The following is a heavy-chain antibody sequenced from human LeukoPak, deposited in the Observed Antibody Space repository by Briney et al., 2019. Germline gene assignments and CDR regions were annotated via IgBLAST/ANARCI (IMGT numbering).Heavy chain of an antibody. D-gene: IGHD3-10*01. V-gene: IGHV4-59*08. CDR1: GGSISSYY. J-gene: IGHJ3*02. Sequence: SETLSLTCTVSGGSISSYYWSWIRQPPGKGLEWIGYIYSSGSTNYNPSLKSRVTISVDTSKNQFSLKLSSVTAADTAVYYCARRRGAHTANALDIWGQGTMVTVSS. CDR2: IYSSGST. CDR3: ARRRGAHTANALDI.